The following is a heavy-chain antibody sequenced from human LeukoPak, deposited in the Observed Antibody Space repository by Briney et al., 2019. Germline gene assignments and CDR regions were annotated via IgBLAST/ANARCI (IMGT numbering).Heavy chain of an antibody. Sequence: PGGSLRLSCSASGFTFSSNSMHWVRQAPGKGLEYVSGITDNGGRTYYADSVKGRFTISRDNSKNTLYLQMNSLRAEDTAVYYCARGLGVFDYWGQGTLVTVSS. CDR3: ARGLGVFDY. CDR1: GFTFSSNS. CDR2: ITDNGGRT. J-gene: IGHJ4*02. D-gene: IGHD4-11*01. V-gene: IGHV3-64*04.